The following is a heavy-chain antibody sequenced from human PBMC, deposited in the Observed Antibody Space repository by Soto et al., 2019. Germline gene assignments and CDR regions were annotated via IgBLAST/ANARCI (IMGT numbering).Heavy chain of an antibody. J-gene: IGHJ5*02. CDR1: GYTFTGYY. Sequence: ASVKVSCKASGYTFTGYYMHWVRQAPGQGLEWMGWINPNSGGTNYAQKFQGWVTMTRDTSISTAYMELSRLRSDDTAVYYCARDPLPILGEVTLGSWFYPWGQGTLVTVSS. V-gene: IGHV1-2*04. D-gene: IGHD3-3*01. CDR3: ARDPLPILGEVTLGSWFYP. CDR2: INPNSGGT.